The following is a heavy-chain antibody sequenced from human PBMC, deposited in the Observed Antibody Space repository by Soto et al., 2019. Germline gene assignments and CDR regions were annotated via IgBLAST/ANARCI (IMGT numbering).Heavy chain of an antibody. D-gene: IGHD1-26*01. CDR3: AKGGAIVAAGTRVYLYNAMDV. CDR1: GYTFTGYY. J-gene: IGHJ6*02. Sequence: QMQLVQSGTEVKRPGDSVKVSCKASGYTFTGYYVHWVRQAPGQGLEWMGWINPNSGDTYLAQRFQGRVTMNRDTSIGTAYMELGGLTSDDTAEYYCAKGGAIVAAGTRVYLYNAMDVWGQGTTVTVSS. V-gene: IGHV1-2*02. CDR2: INPNSGDT.